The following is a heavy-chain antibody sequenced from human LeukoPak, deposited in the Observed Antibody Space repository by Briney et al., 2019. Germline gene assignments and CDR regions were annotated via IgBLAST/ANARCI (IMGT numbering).Heavy chain of an antibody. J-gene: IGHJ5*02. CDR2: INHSGST. CDR1: GGSFSGYY. CDR3: ARHGGFRYYYGSGSRRLGWFDP. V-gene: IGHV4-34*01. Sequence: SETLSLTCAVYGGSFSGYYWSWIRQPPGKGLEWIGEINHSGSTNYNPSLKSRVTISVDTSKNQFSLKLSSVTAADTAVYYCARHGGFRYYYGSGSRRLGWFDPWGQGTLVTVSS. D-gene: IGHD3-10*01.